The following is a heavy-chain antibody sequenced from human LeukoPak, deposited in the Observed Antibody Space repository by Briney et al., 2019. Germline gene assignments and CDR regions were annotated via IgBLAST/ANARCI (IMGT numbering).Heavy chain of an antibody. Sequence: GRSLRLSCAASGFTFSSYGMHWVRQAPGKGLEWVAVIWYDGSNKYYADSVKGRFTISRDNSKNTLYLQMNSLRAEDTAVYYCARGVQYSSGWYYFDYWGQGTLVTVSS. CDR2: IWYDGSNK. J-gene: IGHJ4*02. V-gene: IGHV3-33*01. D-gene: IGHD6-19*01. CDR1: GFTFSSYG. CDR3: ARGVQYSSGWYYFDY.